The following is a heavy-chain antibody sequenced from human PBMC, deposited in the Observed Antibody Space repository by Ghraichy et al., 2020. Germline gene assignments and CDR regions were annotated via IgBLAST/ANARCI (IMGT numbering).Heavy chain of an antibody. CDR1: GFTFSSYG. Sequence: GGSLRLSCAASGFTFSSYGMHWVRQAPGKGLEWVAVISYDGSNKYYADSVKGRFTISRDNSKNTLYLQMNSLRAEDTAVYYCAKGVGVVVLDAFDIWGQGTMVTVSS. J-gene: IGHJ3*02. CDR3: AKGVGVVVLDAFDI. CDR2: ISYDGSNK. V-gene: IGHV3-30*18. D-gene: IGHD3-22*01.